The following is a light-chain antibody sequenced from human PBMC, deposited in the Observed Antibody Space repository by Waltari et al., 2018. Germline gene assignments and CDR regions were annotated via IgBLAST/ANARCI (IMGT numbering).Light chain of an antibody. J-gene: IGLJ3*02. Sequence: QSALTQPASVSGSPGQSITISCTGTSSDIGTYNLVSWCQQYPGKVPKLIIYEVSKRPSGVSNHFSGSNSGNTASLTISGLQAEDEAHYYCSSYAGGSWVFGRGTKVTVL. V-gene: IGLV2-23*02. CDR3: SSYAGGSWV. CDR2: EVS. CDR1: SSDIGTYNL.